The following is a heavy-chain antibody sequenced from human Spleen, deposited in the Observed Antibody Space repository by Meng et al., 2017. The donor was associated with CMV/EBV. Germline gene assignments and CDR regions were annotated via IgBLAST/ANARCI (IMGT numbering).Heavy chain of an antibody. CDR2: IIPIFGTA. V-gene: IGHV1-69*05. Sequence: SGGTFSSYAISWVRQAPGQGLEWMGGIIPIFGTANYAQKFQGRVTITTDESTSTAYMELSSLRSEDTAVYYCARVHGVVPAANYYFDYWGQGTLVTVPQ. J-gene: IGHJ4*02. CDR3: ARVHGVVPAANYYFDY. D-gene: IGHD2-2*01. CDR1: GGTFSSYA.